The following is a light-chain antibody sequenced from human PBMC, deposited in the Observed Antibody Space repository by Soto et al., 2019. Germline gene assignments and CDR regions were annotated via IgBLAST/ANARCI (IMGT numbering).Light chain of an antibody. J-gene: IGLJ1*01. Sequence: QAVVTQEPSLTVSPGGTVTLTCGSSTGAVTSGHYPYWFQQKPGQAPRTLIYDTNKKHFWTPARFSGSLLGDKAALTLSGARPEDEVDYYCLLSDSGARPYVFGTGTKVTVL. CDR3: LLSDSGARPYV. V-gene: IGLV7-46*01. CDR1: TGAVTSGHY. CDR2: DTN.